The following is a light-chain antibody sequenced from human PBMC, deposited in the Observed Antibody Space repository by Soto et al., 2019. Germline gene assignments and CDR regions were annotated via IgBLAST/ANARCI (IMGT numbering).Light chain of an antibody. J-gene: IGKJ5*01. Sequence: DIQMTQSPSTLSGSLGERVTMICLASQASSSRLSWYQQKPGKAPQHLIYTASTLKSGVPSGFSGSGSGTGFTLTISSLQPEDSASYYCQLLNSYPTFGQGTRQESK. V-gene: IGKV1-5*03. CDR2: TAS. CDR3: QLLNSYPT. CDR1: QASSSR.